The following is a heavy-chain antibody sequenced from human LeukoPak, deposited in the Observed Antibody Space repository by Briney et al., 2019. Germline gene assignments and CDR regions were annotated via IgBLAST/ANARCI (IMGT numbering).Heavy chain of an antibody. CDR3: ARDVRGSSSARIFDY. CDR1: GYTFTGYY. CDR2: INPNSGGT. D-gene: IGHD6-6*01. Sequence: ASVKVSCKASGYTFTGYYMHWVRQAPGQGLEWMGRINPNSGGTNYAQKFQGRVTKTRDTSISTAYMELSRLRSEDTAVYYCARDVRGSSSARIFDYWGQGTLVTVSS. J-gene: IGHJ4*02. V-gene: IGHV1-2*06.